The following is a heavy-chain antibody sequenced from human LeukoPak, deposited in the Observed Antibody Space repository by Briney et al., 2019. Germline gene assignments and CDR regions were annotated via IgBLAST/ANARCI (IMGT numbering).Heavy chain of an antibody. CDR1: GYTFTDYY. V-gene: IGHV1-2*02. CDR2: INPNSGGT. CDR3: ARQHRPISYGDPDAFDI. D-gene: IGHD4-17*01. Sequence: ASVKVSCKASGYTFTDYYIHWVRQAPGQGLEWMGWINPNSGGTNYAQKFQGRVTMTRDMSISTAYMETGRLTSDDTAVYYCARQHRPISYGDPDAFDIWGQGTMVTVSS. J-gene: IGHJ3*02.